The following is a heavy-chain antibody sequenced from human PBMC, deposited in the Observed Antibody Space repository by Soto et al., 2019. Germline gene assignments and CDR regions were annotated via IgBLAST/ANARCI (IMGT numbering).Heavy chain of an antibody. J-gene: IGHJ4*02. Sequence: EVQLVESGGGLVKPGGSLRLSCAASRFTFSNAWMSWVRQAPGKGLEWVGRIKSKTDGETTDYGAPVKGRFTISRDDSQNTLYLQMSSLTTEDTAVYYCTTDPTEYDYIWGNFPRDYWGQGTLVTVSS. CDR3: TTDPTEYDYIWGNFPRDY. V-gene: IGHV3-15*01. D-gene: IGHD3-16*01. CDR1: RFTFSNAW. CDR2: IKSKTDGETT.